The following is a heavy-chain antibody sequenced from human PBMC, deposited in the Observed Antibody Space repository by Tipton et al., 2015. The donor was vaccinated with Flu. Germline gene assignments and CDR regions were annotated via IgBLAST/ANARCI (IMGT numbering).Heavy chain of an antibody. CDR3: ARGTSRRDSSDDAFDI. CDR2: IYYSGST. Sequence: TLSLTCTVSCGSISSGGYYWSWIRQHPGKGLEWIGYIYYSGSTYYNPSLKSRVTISVDTSKNQFSLKLSSVTAADTAVYYCARGTSRRDSSDDAFDIWGQGTMVTVSS. J-gene: IGHJ3*02. V-gene: IGHV4-31*03. D-gene: IGHD3-22*01. CDR1: CGSISSGGYY.